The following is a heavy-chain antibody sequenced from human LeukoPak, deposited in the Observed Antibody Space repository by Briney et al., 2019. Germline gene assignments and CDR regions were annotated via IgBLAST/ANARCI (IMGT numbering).Heavy chain of an antibody. CDR2: ISYDGSNK. Sequence: GGSLRLSCAASGFTFSSYAMHWVRQAPGKGLEWVAVISYDGSNKYYADSVKGRFTISRDNSKNTLYLQMNSLRAEDTAGYYCARQYGSYPFDYWGQGTLVTVSS. J-gene: IGHJ4*02. D-gene: IGHD1-26*01. CDR3: ARQYGSYPFDY. V-gene: IGHV3-30*04. CDR1: GFTFSSYA.